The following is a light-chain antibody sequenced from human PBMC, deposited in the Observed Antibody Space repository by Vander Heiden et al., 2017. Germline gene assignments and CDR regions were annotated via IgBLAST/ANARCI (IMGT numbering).Light chain of an antibody. CDR1: QSISSY. CDR2: AAS. V-gene: IGKV1-39*01. Sequence: DIQMTQSPSSLSASVGDRVTITCRASQSISSYLNWYQQKPGKAPKLLIYAASSLQSGVPSRFSGSGSGTDFTLTISSLKPEDFATADGQQSYSTPQTFGPGTKVEIK. CDR3: QQSYSTPQT. J-gene: IGKJ1*01.